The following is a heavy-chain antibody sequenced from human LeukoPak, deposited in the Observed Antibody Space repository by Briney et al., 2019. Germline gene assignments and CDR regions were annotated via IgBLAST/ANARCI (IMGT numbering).Heavy chain of an antibody. CDR3: AKGDYFRNYFDY. CDR2: ISGGDGST. J-gene: IGHJ4*02. D-gene: IGHD3-10*01. Sequence: GGSLRPSCAASGFTFSSYAMSWVRQAPGKGLEWVSAISGGDGSTYYADSVKGRFTISRDNSKNTLYLQMNSLRAEDTAVYYCAKGDYFRNYFDYWGQGTLVTVSP. V-gene: IGHV3-23*01. CDR1: GFTFSSYA.